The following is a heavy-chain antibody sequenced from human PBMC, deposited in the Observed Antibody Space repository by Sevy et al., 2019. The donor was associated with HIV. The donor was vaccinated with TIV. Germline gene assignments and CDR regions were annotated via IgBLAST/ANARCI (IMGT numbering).Heavy chain of an antibody. CDR2: IKRDGSEK. J-gene: IGHJ6*02. CDR1: GFTFSKYW. Sequence: GESLKISCAASGFTFSKYWMSWVRQAPGKGLEWVAHIKRDGSEKYYVDSVKGRFTISRDNAKNSLYLQMNSLRAEDTAVYYCARDCSSTTCLWGMDVWGQGTTVTVSS. CDR3: ARDCSSTTCLWGMDV. D-gene: IGHD2-2*01. V-gene: IGHV3-7*03.